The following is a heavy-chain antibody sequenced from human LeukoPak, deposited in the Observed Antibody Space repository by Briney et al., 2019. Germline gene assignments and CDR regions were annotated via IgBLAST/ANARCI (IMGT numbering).Heavy chain of an antibody. CDR2: ISAYNGNT. J-gene: IGHJ4*02. Sequence: ASVKVSRKASGYTVTSYGISWVRQAPGQGLEWMGGISAYNGNTNYAQKLQGRVTMTTDTSTSTAYMELRSLRSDDTAVYYCAREGTMTPCDYWGQGTLVTVSS. D-gene: IGHD3-22*01. V-gene: IGHV1-18*01. CDR1: GYTVTSYG. CDR3: AREGTMTPCDY.